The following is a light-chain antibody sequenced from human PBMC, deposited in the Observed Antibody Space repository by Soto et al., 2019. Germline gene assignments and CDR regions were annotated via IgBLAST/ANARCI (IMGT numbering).Light chain of an antibody. CDR2: EVS. Sequence: QSVLTQPASVSGSPGQSITISCTGTSSDVGGYNYVSWYQHHPGKAPKLIIYEVSHRPSGASNHFSGYKSGNTASLTISGLQAEDEADYYCLSFTSSSTYIFGIGTKVTLL. J-gene: IGLJ1*01. CDR1: SSDVGGYNY. V-gene: IGLV2-14*01. CDR3: LSFTSSSTYI.